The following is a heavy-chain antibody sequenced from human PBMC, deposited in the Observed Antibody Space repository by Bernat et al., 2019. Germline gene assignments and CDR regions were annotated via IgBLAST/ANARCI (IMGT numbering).Heavy chain of an antibody. D-gene: IGHD5-12*01. CDR3: ARDVRWLRLGMNAPFDY. CDR2: IWYDGSNK. J-gene: IGHJ4*02. CDR1: GFTFSSYG. Sequence: QVQLVESGGGVVQPGRSLRLSCAASGFTFSSYGMLWVRQAPGKGLEWVAVIWYDGSNKYYADSVKGRFIISRDNSKNTLYLQMNSLRAEDTAVYYCARDVRWLRLGMNAPFDYWGQGTLVTVSS. V-gene: IGHV3-33*01.